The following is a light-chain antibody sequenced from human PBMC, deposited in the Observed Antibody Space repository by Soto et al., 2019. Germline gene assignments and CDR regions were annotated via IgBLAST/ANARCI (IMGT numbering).Light chain of an antibody. J-gene: IGKJ1*01. CDR2: AAS. CDR1: QSVSDS. V-gene: IGKV1-39*01. CDR3: QQSHSAPWT. Sequence: DIQMTQSPSSLSASVVDRVTITCRANQSVSDSLNWYQQKPGKVPKLLIYAASSLQSGVPSRFSGSGSETDFTLTISSLQPEDFASYFCQQSHSAPWTFGQGTKVDIK.